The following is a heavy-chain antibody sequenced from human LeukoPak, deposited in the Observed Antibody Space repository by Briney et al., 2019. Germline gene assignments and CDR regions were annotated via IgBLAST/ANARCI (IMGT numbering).Heavy chain of an antibody. CDR3: AKEGQRGSYGVYDDYH. D-gene: IGHD5/OR15-5a*01. CDR2: ISNDETNK. Sequence: GGSLRLSCAASGFTFSYYTMHWVRQAPGKGLEWVAVISNDETNKYYTDSVRGRFTISRDNSKNMVYLQMNSLRVEDTAVYYCAKEGQRGSYGVYDDYHWGQGTLVTVSS. V-gene: IGHV3-30*04. CDR1: GFTFSYYT. J-gene: IGHJ5*02.